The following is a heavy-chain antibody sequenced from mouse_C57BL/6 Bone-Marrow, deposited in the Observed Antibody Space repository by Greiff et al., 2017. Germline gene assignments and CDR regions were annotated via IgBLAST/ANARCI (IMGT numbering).Heavy chain of an antibody. V-gene: IGHV1-9*01. J-gene: IGHJ2*01. CDR3: ARLTGTYYYDY. CDR2: ILPGSGST. D-gene: IGHD4-1*01. CDR1: GYTFTAYW. Sequence: VHLVESGAELMKPGASVKLSCKATGYTFTAYWIEWVKQRPGHGLEWIGEILPGSGSTNYNEKFKGKATFTADTSSNTAYMQLSSLTTEDSAIYDCARLTGTYYYDYWGQGTTLTVSA.